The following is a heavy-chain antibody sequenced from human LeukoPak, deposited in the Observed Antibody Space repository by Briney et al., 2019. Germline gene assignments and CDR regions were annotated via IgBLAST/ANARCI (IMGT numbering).Heavy chain of an antibody. CDR2: ITSSGSYI. J-gene: IGHJ4*02. D-gene: IGHD3-22*01. Sequence: PGGSLRLSCAASGFTFSSYNMNWVRQAPGKGLEWVSSITSSGSYIYYGDSVKGRFTISRDIAKNSLYLEMNSPRAEDTAVYYCARGWSSGYSDYWGQGTLVTVSS. CDR1: GFTFSSYN. V-gene: IGHV3-21*01. CDR3: ARGWSSGYSDY.